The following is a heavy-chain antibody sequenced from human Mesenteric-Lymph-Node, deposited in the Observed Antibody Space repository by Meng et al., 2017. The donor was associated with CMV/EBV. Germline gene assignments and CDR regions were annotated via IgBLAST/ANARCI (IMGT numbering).Heavy chain of an antibody. Sequence: ASVKVSCKTSGYTFTNHYIHWVRQAPGQGLEWMAIVNPNDVNTNCAQKFQGRVSMTTDTSTTTVYMELSSLISDDTAVYYCARPGSRIAPFGLFIAPLDDWGQGTLVTVSS. J-gene: IGHJ4*02. CDR2: VNPNDVNT. V-gene: IGHV1-46*01. CDR1: GYTFTNHY. D-gene: IGHD3-3*01. CDR3: ARPGSRIAPFGLFIAPLDD.